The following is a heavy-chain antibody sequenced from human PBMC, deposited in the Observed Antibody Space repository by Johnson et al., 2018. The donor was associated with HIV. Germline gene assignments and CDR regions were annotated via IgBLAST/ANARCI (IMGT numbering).Heavy chain of an antibody. Sequence: VQLVESGGGVVQPGRSLRLSCAASGFTFSNYGMHWVRQAPGQGLEWVANIKQGRSEKYFVDSLKGRFIISRDNAKNSLHLQMNSLRAEDTAVYYCARLRSGNRAFDIWGQGTMVTVSS. J-gene: IGHJ3*02. D-gene: IGHD2-15*01. V-gene: IGHV3-7*03. CDR3: ARLRSGNRAFDI. CDR2: IKQGRSEK. CDR1: GFTFSNYG.